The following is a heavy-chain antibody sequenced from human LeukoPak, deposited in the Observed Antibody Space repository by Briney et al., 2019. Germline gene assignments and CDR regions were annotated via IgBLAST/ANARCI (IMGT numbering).Heavy chain of an antibody. CDR3: AESIAVAGSTFDY. J-gene: IGHJ4*02. CDR2: ISSSGSTI. Sequence: PGGSLRLSCAASGFTFSSYEMNWVRQAPGKGLEWVSYISSSGSTIYYADSVKGRFTISRDDAQNSLYLQMNSLRVEDTAVYYCAESIAVAGSTFDYWGQGTLVTVSS. CDR1: GFTFSSYE. V-gene: IGHV3-48*03. D-gene: IGHD6-19*01.